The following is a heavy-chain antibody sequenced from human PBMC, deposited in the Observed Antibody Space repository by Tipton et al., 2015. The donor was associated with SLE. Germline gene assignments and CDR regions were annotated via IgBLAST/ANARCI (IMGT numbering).Heavy chain of an antibody. Sequence: TLSLTCTVSGGSISSYYWSWIRQPPGKGLEWIGYIYYSGSTNYNPSLKSRVTISVDTSKNQFSLKLSSVTAADTAVYYCARGYCGGDCYSRYYYYYGMDVWGQGTTVTVSS. D-gene: IGHD2-21*01. CDR3: ARGYCGGDCYSRYYYYYGMDV. J-gene: IGHJ6*02. V-gene: IGHV4-59*01. CDR2: IYYSGST. CDR1: GGSISSYY.